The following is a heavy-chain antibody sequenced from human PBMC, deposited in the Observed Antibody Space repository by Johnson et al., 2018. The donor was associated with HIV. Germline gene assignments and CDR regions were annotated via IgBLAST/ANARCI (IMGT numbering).Heavy chain of an antibody. CDR1: GFNFDDHG. J-gene: IGHJ3*02. Sequence: MLLVESGGAVVRPGGSLRLSCAASGFNFDDHGMSWVRQAPGKGLEWVSGIKWNGGSTGYADSVKGRFTISRDNAKNSLYLQMNSLRAEDTALYYCAKEQLLRAFDIWGQGTMVTVSS. V-gene: IGHV3-20*04. CDR3: AKEQLLRAFDI. CDR2: IKWNGGST. D-gene: IGHD2-15*01.